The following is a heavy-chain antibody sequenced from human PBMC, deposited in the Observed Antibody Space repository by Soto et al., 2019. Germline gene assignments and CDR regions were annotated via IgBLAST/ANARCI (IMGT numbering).Heavy chain of an antibody. Sequence: SETLSLTCAVYVGSFSGYYWSWIRQPPGKWLEWIGEINRSGRTXXXPSLKSRVXISVETSENQSXLKLSXVTSADTAVYYCARRLSATSQRDYWCQGALVTVSS. CDR1: VGSFSGYY. CDR2: INRSGRT. J-gene: IGHJ4*02. CDR3: ARRLSATSQRDY. D-gene: IGHD2-21*02. V-gene: IGHV4-34*01.